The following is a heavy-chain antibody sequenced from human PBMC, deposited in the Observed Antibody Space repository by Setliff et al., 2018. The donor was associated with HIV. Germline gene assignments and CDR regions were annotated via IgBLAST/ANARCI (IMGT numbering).Heavy chain of an antibody. J-gene: IGHJ4*02. CDR2: IIPIFGTA. Sequence: VASVKVSCKASGGTFSSYAISWVRQAPGQGLEWMGGIIPIFGTANYAQKFQGRVTITADESTSTAYMELSSLRSEDTAVYYCASQLGIVSPFDYWGQGTLVTVSS. D-gene: IGHD7-27*01. V-gene: IGHV1-69*13. CDR1: GGTFSSYA. CDR3: ASQLGIVSPFDY.